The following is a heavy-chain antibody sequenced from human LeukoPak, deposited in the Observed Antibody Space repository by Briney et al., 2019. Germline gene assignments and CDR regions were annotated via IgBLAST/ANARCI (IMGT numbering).Heavy chain of an antibody. CDR2: INHSGST. CDR3: ARTHCYYDYVRGSYRPNYFDY. V-gene: IGHV4-34*01. CDR1: GGSFSGYY. Sequence: SETLSLTCAVYGGSFSGYYWSWIRQPPGKGLEWIGEINHSGSTNYNPSLKSRVTISVDTSKNQFSLKLSSVTAADTAVYYCARTHCYYDYVRGSYRPNYFDYWGQGTLVTVSS. D-gene: IGHD3-16*02. J-gene: IGHJ4*02.